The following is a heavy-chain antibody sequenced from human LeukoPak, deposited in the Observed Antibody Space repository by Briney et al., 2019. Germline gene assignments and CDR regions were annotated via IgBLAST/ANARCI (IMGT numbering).Heavy chain of an antibody. D-gene: IGHD1-7*01. CDR2: IKQDGSEK. Sequence: GGSLRLSCAASGFTFSSYWMSWVRQAPGKGLEWVANIKQDGSEKYYVDSVKGRFTISRDNAKNSLYLQMNSLRAEDTAVYYCARDINWNYKGFFEYWGQGTLVTVSS. CDR3: ARDINWNYKGFFEY. V-gene: IGHV3-7*03. CDR1: GFTFSSYW. J-gene: IGHJ4*02.